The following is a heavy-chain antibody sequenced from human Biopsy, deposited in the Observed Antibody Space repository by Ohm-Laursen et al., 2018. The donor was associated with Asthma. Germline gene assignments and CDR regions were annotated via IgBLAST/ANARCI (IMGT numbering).Heavy chain of an antibody. V-gene: IGHV1-69*13. J-gene: IGHJ6*02. CDR2: IIPIFGTS. CDR3: AREVSPVAYGYSSFAMDV. D-gene: IGHD4-17*01. Sequence: GASVKVSCKASGGTFSRYAISWVRQAPGQGLEWMGGIIPIFGTSNYAQKFQGRVTFTADESTSSAYMELSSLRSEDSAVYYCAREVSPVAYGYSSFAMDVWAKGPRSPSP. CDR1: GGTFSRYA.